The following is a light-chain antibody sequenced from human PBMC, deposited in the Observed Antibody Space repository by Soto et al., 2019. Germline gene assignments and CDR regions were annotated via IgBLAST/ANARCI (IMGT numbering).Light chain of an antibody. CDR2: GAS. Sequence: PGERATLSCRASQRVSSSYLAWYQQKPGQAPRRLIYGASSRATGIPDRFSGSGSGTDFTLTISRLEPEDFAVYYCQQYGSSPFTFGGGTKVEIK. V-gene: IGKV3-20*01. CDR3: QQYGSSPFT. J-gene: IGKJ4*01. CDR1: QRVSSSY.